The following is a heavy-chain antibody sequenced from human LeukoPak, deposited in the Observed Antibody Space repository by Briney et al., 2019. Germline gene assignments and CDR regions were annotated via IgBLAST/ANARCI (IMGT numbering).Heavy chain of an antibody. Sequence: HPGGSLRLSCAASGFTFRNYAMSWVRQAPGKGVEWVSAIGGRGDSTYYADSVKGRFTISRDNSKNTLYLQMNSLRAEDTAVYYCAKAGHIGWDYFDCWGQGTLVTVSS. J-gene: IGHJ4*02. CDR2: IGGRGDST. CDR3: AKAGHIGWDYFDC. V-gene: IGHV3-23*01. D-gene: IGHD3-16*01. CDR1: GFTFRNYA.